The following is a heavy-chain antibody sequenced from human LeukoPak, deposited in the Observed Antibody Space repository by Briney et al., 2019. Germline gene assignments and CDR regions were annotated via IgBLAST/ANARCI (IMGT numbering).Heavy chain of an antibody. J-gene: IGHJ4*02. CDR1: GFTFSSYA. V-gene: IGHV3-64*01. CDR2: ISSNGGST. Sequence: PGGSLRLSCAASGFTFSSYAMRWVRQAPGKGLEYVSAISSNGGSTYYANSVKGRFTISRDNSKNTLYLQMGSLRAEDMAVYYCARDPGDVGYGGNLLDYWGQGTLVTVSS. D-gene: IGHD4-23*01. CDR3: ARDPGDVGYGGNLLDY.